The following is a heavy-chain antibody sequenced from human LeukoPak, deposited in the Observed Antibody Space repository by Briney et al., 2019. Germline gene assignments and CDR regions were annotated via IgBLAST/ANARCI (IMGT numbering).Heavy chain of an antibody. J-gene: IGHJ4*02. CDR3: TTVSDIVVVPAAIYVDY. CDR1: GFTFSNAW. CDR2: IKSKTDGGTT. Sequence: GGSLRLSCAASGFTFSNAWMSWVRQAPGKGLEWVGRIKSKTDGGTTDYAAPVKGRFTISRDDSKNTLYLQMNSLKTEDTAVYYCTTVSDIVVVPAAIYVDYWGQGTLVTVSS. D-gene: IGHD2-2*02. V-gene: IGHV3-15*01.